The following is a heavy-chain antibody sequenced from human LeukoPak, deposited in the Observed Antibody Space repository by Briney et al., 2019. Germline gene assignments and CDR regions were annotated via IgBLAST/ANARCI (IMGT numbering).Heavy chain of an antibody. CDR2: IYTSGST. J-gene: IGHJ5*02. Sequence: SETLSLTCAVSGGSISSGSYYWSWIRQPAGKGLEWIGRIYTSGSTNYNPSLKSRVTISVDTSKNQFSLKLSSVTAADTAVYYCASGQKGDFWSGSSYNWFDPWGQGTLVTVSS. CDR1: GGSISSGSYY. D-gene: IGHD3-3*01. V-gene: IGHV4-61*02. CDR3: ASGQKGDFWSGSSYNWFDP.